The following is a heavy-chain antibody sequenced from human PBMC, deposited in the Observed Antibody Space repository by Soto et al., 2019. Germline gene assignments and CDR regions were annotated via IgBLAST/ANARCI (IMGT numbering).Heavy chain of an antibody. J-gene: IGHJ6*02. CDR1: GATFSSYS. V-gene: IGHV1-69*12. CDR3: ARDDGWNYRYYDMEV. Sequence: VQLVQSGAEVKTPGSSVKVSCKASGATFSSYSIAWVRQAPGQGLEWMGGIIPVFRSINYSQKFQGRVTLTADESTKTAYMELTSLRPQDTAVYFCARDDGWNYRYYDMEVWGQGTTVTVS. CDR2: IIPVFRSI. D-gene: IGHD1-7*01.